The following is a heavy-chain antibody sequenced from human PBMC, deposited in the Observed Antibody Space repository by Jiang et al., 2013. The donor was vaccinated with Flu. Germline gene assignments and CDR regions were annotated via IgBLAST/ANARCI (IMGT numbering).Heavy chain of an antibody. CDR3: ARIMVVAATHRSTNFDY. CDR1: GFTFSDYY. D-gene: IGHD2-15*01. CDR2: ISSSSSYT. V-gene: IGHV3-11*03. J-gene: IGHJ4*01. Sequence: VQLLESGEAVKLEGPSRLSCAASGFTFSDYYMSWIRQAPGKGLEWVSYISSSSSYTNYADSVKGRFTISRDNAKNSLYLQMNSLRAEDTAVYYCARIMVVAATHRSTNFDYWG.